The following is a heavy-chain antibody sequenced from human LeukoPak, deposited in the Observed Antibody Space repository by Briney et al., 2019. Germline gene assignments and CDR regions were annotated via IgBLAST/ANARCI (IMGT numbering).Heavy chain of an antibody. J-gene: IGHJ6*02. CDR2: IYTSGST. V-gene: IGHV4-61*02. CDR1: GGSISSGSYY. Sequence: SETLSLTRTVSGGSISSGSYYWSWIRQPAGKGLEWIGRIYTSGSTNYNPSLKSRVTISVDTPKNQFSPKLSSVTAADTAVYYCARVGLLWFGGREGYYGMDVWGQGTTVAVSS. CDR3: ARVGLLWFGGREGYYGMDV. D-gene: IGHD3-10*01.